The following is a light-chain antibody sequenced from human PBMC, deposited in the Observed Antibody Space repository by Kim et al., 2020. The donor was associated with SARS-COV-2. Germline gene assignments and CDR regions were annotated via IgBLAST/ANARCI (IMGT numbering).Light chain of an antibody. J-gene: IGKJ5*01. V-gene: IGKV1-12*01. CDR3: QQSNNLPIT. CDR2: AAS. Sequence: DVQMTQSPSYVSASVGDMITITCRACQGIASWLAWYQQKPGKAPKLLIYAASALQSGVSSRFSGSGSGREFTLTIRSLQPEDVATYFCQQSNNLPITFGQGTRLEIK. CDR1: QGIASW.